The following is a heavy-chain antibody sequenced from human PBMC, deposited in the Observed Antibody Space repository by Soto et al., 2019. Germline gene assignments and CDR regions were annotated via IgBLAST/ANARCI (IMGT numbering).Heavy chain of an antibody. CDR1: GGSISPYY. D-gene: IGHD6-13*01. CDR3: ARKGAAASYAHYYMDV. Sequence: QVQLQESGPGLVKPSETLSLTCTVSGGSISPYYWSWIRQPPGKGLEWIGYVYYSGNTNYNPSLASQVPISVDTSRNRFSLNLTSATAADTAVYYCARKGAAASYAHYYMDVWGRGTAVTVSS. J-gene: IGHJ6*03. CDR2: VYYSGNT. V-gene: IGHV4-59*01.